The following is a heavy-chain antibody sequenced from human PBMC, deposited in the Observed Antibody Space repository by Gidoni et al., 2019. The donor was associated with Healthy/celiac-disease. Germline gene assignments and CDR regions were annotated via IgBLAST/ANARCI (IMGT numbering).Heavy chain of an antibody. V-gene: IGHV4-34*01. Sequence: QVQLQQWGAGLLKPSETLSLTCAVYGGSFSGSYWRWIRQPPGKGLEWIGEINHSGSTNYNPSLKSRVTISVDTSKNQFSLKLSSVTAADTAVYYCARAVRDSGNTAMATEYGGYNDYWGQGTLVTVSS. D-gene: IGHD5-18*01. CDR1: GGSFSGSY. CDR2: INHSGST. J-gene: IGHJ4*02. CDR3: ARAVRDSGNTAMATEYGGYNDY.